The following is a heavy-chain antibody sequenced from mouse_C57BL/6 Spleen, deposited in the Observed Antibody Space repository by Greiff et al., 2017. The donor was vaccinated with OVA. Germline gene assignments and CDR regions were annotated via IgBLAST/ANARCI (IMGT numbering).Heavy chain of an antibody. D-gene: IGHD1-1*01. CDR1: GYTFTSYW. CDR3: ARYTGSSYPRMDY. J-gene: IGHJ4*01. CDR2: IYPGSGST. Sequence: QVQLQQPGAELVKPGASVKMSCKASGYTFTSYWITWVKQRPGQGLEWIGDIYPGSGSTNYNEKFKSKATLTVDTSSSTAYMQLSSRTSEDSAVYYCARYTGSSYPRMDYWGQGTSVTVSS. V-gene: IGHV1-55*01.